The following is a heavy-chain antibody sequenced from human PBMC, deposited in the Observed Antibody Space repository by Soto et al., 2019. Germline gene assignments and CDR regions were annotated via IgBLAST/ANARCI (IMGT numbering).Heavy chain of an antibody. D-gene: IGHD3-3*01. CDR1: GGSISSGGYY. CDR3: ASGQYYYFGGGYYTVVWRAYKI. Sequence: SETLSLTCTVSGGSISSGGYYWSWIRQHPGKGLEWIGYIYYSGSTYYNPSLKSRVTISVDTSKNQFSLKLSSVTAADTAVYYCASGQYYYFGGGYYTVVWRAYKIWGRGTMVTV. V-gene: IGHV4-31*03. CDR2: IYYSGST. J-gene: IGHJ3*02.